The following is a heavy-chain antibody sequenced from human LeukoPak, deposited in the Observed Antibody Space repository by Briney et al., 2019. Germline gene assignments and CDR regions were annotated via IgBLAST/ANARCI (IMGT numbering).Heavy chain of an antibody. J-gene: IGHJ4*02. CDR3: AREGTRDGSSSPGYFDS. CDR2: INPSGGST. CDR1: GYTFTSYY. D-gene: IGHD3-10*01. Sequence: GASVRVSCKASGYTFTSYYMHWVRQAPGQGLEWMGIINPSGGSTSYAQKFQGRVTMTRDTSTSTVYMELSSLRSEDTAVYYCAREGTRDGSSSPGYFDSGGQGTLVPVSS. V-gene: IGHV1-46*01.